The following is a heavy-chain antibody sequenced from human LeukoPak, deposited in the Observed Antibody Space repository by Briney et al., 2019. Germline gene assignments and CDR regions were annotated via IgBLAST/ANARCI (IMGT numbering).Heavy chain of an antibody. Sequence: ASVKVSCKASGYTFNTYNINWVRQAPGQGLEWMGWISTYNDNTNYAQKFQGRVTMTTDTSTSTACMELRSLRSDDTAVYYCARAVFPSGWYRGDYYYYMDVWGKGTTVTISS. CDR2: ISTYNDNT. V-gene: IGHV1-18*01. CDR1: GYTFNTYN. D-gene: IGHD6-19*01. CDR3: ARAVFPSGWYRGDYYYYMDV. J-gene: IGHJ6*03.